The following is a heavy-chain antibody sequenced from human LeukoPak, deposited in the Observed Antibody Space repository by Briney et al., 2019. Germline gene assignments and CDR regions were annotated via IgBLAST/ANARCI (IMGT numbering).Heavy chain of an antibody. CDR3: ASDVGCSDTTCFYYMDV. J-gene: IGHJ6*03. CDR1: GGSISRGGYY. Sequence: SQTLSLTCTVSGGSISRGGYYWTWIRQHPGKGLGWIGYIYYSGTYYNPSLKSRVSISEDTSKNPFSLTLTSLTAADTAVYSCASDVGCSDTTCFYYMDVWGKGTTVTVSS. V-gene: IGHV4-31*03. D-gene: IGHD2-2*01. CDR2: IYYSGT.